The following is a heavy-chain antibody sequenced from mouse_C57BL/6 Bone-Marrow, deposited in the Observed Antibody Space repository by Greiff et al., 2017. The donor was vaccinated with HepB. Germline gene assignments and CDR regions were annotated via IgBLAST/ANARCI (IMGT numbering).Heavy chain of an antibody. CDR2: ISNGGGST. J-gene: IGHJ1*03. CDR1: GFTFSDYY. CDR3: ARQGIYDVYSYWYFDV. V-gene: IGHV5-12*01. D-gene: IGHD2-3*01. Sequence: DVQLVESGGGLVQPGGSLKLSCAASGFTFSDYYMYWVRQTPEKRLEWVAYISNGGGSTYYPDTVKGRFTISRDNAKNTLYLQMSRLKSEDTAMYYCARQGIYDVYSYWYFDVWGTGTTVTVSS.